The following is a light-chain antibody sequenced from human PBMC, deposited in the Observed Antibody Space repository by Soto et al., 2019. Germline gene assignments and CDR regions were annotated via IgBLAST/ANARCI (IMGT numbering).Light chain of an antibody. CDR1: QGISNY. J-gene: IGKJ3*01. Sequence: DIQMTQSPSSLSASVGDRVTITCRASQGISNYLVWYQQKPGEIPKLLIFATSTLQSGVPSRFSGSGSGTDFTLTISSLQPEDVATYYCQHYNSLPFTFGPGTKVDIK. CDR2: ATS. V-gene: IGKV1-27*01. CDR3: QHYNSLPFT.